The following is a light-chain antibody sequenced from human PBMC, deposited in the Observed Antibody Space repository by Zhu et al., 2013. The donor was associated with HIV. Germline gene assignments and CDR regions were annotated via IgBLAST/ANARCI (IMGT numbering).Light chain of an antibody. Sequence: DIQMTQSPSTLYASVGDRVTITCRASQNVETWVAWYQQRPGQAPKLLIYKSSTLQTGVPPRFLGSGSGTDFTLTISSLEPEDFAVYYCQQRGKWPPEVTFGGGTQDGDQT. CDR1: QNVETW. J-gene: IGKJ4*01. V-gene: IGKV1-5*03. CDR3: QQRGKWPPEVT. CDR2: KSS.